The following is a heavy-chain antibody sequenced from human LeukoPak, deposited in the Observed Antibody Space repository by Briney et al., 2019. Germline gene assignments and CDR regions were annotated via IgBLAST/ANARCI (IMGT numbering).Heavy chain of an antibody. CDR2: IYNSGST. CDR1: GGSFSGYY. D-gene: IGHD3-9*01. V-gene: IGHV4-59*01. Sequence: SETLSLTCAVYGGSFSGYYWSWIRQPPGKGLEWIGYIYNSGSTNYNPSLKSRVTISVDTSKNQFSLKLTSVTAADTAVYYCARDSAHYDILTGYYLYYFNYWGQGTLVTVSS. CDR3: ARDSAHYDILTGYYLYYFNY. J-gene: IGHJ4*02.